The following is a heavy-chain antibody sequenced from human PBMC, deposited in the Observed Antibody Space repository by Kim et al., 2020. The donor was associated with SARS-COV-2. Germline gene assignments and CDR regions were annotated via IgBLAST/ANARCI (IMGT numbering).Heavy chain of an antibody. CDR3: ARHGHDYGDPRAFDI. V-gene: IGHV4-39*01. Sequence: SETLSLTCTVPGGSISSSSYYWGWIRQPPGKGLEWIGSIYYSGSTYYNPSLKSRVTISVDTSKNQFSLKLSSVTAADTAVYYCARHGHDYGDPRAFDIWGQGRMVTVSS. D-gene: IGHD4-17*01. J-gene: IGHJ3*02. CDR1: GGSISSSSYY. CDR2: IYYSGST.